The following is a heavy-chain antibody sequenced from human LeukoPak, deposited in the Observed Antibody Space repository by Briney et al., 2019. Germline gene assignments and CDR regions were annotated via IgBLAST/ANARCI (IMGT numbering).Heavy chain of an antibody. V-gene: IGHV4-38-2*02. Sequence: SETLSLTCTVSGYSISSGYYWGWIRQPPGKGLEWIGSIYHTGNTYYNPSLKSRVTISVDTSKNQFSLRLSSVTAADTAFYFCARGSQDILDPNCFDPWGQGTLVTVSS. D-gene: IGHD5-12*01. CDR1: GYSISSGYY. CDR3: ARGSQDILDPNCFDP. J-gene: IGHJ5*02. CDR2: IYHTGNT.